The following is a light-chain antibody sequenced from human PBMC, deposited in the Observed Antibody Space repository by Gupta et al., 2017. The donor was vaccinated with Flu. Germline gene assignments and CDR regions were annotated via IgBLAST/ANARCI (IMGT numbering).Light chain of an antibody. CDR2: WAS. CDR1: QSVLYSSNNKNY. CDR3: QQYYSTPPVT. J-gene: IGKJ1*01. V-gene: IGKV4-1*01. Sequence: KSSQSVLYSSNNKNYLAWYQQKPGQPPKLLIYWASTRESGVPDRFSCSGSGTDFTLTISSLQAEDVAVYYCQQYYSTPPVTFGQGTKVEIK.